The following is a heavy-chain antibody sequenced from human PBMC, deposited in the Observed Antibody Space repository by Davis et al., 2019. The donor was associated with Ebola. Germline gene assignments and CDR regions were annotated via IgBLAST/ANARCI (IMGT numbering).Heavy chain of an antibody. CDR3: TTGSNLLPHGFDI. Sequence: PGGSLRLSCVASGFTFSSYGMGWVRQAPGKGLGWVGVIRTKASGGTTEHAASVKGRFTISRDDSKSIAYLQMNSLQTEDTAVYYCTTGSNLLPHGFDIWGQGTMVTVSS. CDR1: GFTFSSYG. CDR2: IRTKASGGTT. V-gene: IGHV3-49*04. D-gene: IGHD1-14*01. J-gene: IGHJ3*02.